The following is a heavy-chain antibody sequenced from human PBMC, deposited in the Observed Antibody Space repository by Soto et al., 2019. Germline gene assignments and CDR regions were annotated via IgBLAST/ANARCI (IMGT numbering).Heavy chain of an antibody. CDR3: ARGRLWSFDF. V-gene: IGHV3-48*02. CDR1: GFSFRIYS. D-gene: IGHD3-10*01. CDR2: ISSDSGTI. J-gene: IGHJ4*02. Sequence: GGSLRLSCVVSGFSFRIYSMNWVRQAPGNGLEWISYISSDSGTIYYADSLKGRFTISRDNGKNSLYLQMNSLTDEDTAVYYCARGRLWSFDFWGQGTLVTVSS.